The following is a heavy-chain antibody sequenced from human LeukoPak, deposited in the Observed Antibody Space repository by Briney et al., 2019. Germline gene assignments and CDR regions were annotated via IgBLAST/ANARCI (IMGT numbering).Heavy chain of an antibody. D-gene: IGHD3-3*01. CDR3: ARHSRRTTIFGVVTPTPFDY. CDR1: GYTFTTYW. Sequence: GESLKISCKGSGYTFTTYWISWVRQMPGKGLEWMATIDPSDSYTNYSPSFQGQVTISADKSINTAYLQWSSLKASDTAIYYCARHSRRTTIFGVVTPTPFDYWGQGSLVTVSS. J-gene: IGHJ4*02. CDR2: IDPSDSYT. V-gene: IGHV5-10-1*04.